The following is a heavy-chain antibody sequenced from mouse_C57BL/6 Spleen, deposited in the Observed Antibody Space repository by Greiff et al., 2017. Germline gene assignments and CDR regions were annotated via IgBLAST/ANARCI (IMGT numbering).Heavy chain of an antibody. CDR3: ARQDYDYDRGFAY. Sequence: QVQLQQSGPGLVAPSQSLSITCTVSGFSLTSYGVHWVRQPPGKGLEWLVVIWSDGSTTYNSALKSRLSISKDNSKIQVFLKMNSLQTDDTAMYYCARQDYDYDRGFAYWGQGTLVTVSA. V-gene: IGHV2-6-1*01. CDR1: GFSLTSYG. J-gene: IGHJ3*01. CDR2: IWSDGST. D-gene: IGHD2-4*01.